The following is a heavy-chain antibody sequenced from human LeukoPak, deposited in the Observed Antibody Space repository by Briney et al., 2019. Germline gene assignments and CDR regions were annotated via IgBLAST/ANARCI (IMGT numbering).Heavy chain of an antibody. J-gene: IGHJ4*02. V-gene: IGHV4-59*12. D-gene: IGHD1-14*01. CDR3: ARSQEPYYFDY. CDR2: IYYSGST. CDR1: GGSISSYY. Sequence: PSEALSLTCTVSGGSISSYYWSWIRQPPGKGLEWIGYIYYSGSTNYNPSLKSRVTVSVDTSKNQFSLKLSSVTAADTAVYYCARSQEPYYFDYWGQGTLVTVSS.